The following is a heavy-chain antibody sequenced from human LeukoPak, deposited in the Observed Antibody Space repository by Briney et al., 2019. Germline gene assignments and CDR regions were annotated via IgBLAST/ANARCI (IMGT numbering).Heavy chain of an antibody. Sequence: GESLRISCKGSGYSFTTYWVTWVRQMPGKGLEWMGRIDPSDSYTNYSPSFQGHVTISADKSISTAYLQWSSLKASDTAMYYCARVIHLGELSLYDYWGQGTLVTVSS. V-gene: IGHV5-10-1*01. J-gene: IGHJ4*02. CDR2: IDPSDSYT. CDR1: GYSFTTYW. D-gene: IGHD3-16*02. CDR3: ARVIHLGELSLYDY.